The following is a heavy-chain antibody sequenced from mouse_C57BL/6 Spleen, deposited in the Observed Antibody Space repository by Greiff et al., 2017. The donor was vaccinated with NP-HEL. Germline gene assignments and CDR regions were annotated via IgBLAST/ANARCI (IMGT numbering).Heavy chain of an antibody. CDR1: GFTFSNYW. CDR2: IRLKSDNYAT. CDR3: TSDYDWFAY. D-gene: IGHD2-4*01. Sequence: EVQLVESGGGLVQPGGSMKLSCVASGFTFSNYWMNWVRQSPEKGLEWVAQIRLKSDNYATHYAESVKGRFTISRDDSKSSVYLQMNNLRAEDTGIYYCTSDYDWFAYWGQGTLVTVSA. J-gene: IGHJ3*01. V-gene: IGHV6-3*01.